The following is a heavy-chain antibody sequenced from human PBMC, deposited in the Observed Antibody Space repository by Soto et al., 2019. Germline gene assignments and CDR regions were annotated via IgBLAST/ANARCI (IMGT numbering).Heavy chain of an antibody. CDR3: ARGHHLHYADCIDY. D-gene: IGHD4-17*01. Sequence: GGSLRLSCEGSGFTFEEYGMSWVRQGPGKGLEWVSGINWSGGTSSYADSVKGRFTISSDNAKNSLYLQMTSLRAEDTALYYCARGHHLHYADCIDYWGQGTLVTVSS. V-gene: IGHV3-20*04. CDR1: GFTFEEYG. CDR2: INWSGGTS. J-gene: IGHJ4*02.